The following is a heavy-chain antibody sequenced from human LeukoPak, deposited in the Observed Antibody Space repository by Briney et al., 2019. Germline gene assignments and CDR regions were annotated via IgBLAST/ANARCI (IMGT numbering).Heavy chain of an antibody. J-gene: IGHJ4*02. CDR3: AKARDVYNWNDGFDY. V-gene: IGHV3-43*01. D-gene: IGHD1-20*01. CDR2: ISWDGGST. Sequence: GGSLRLSCAASGFTFDDYTMHWVRQAPGKGLEWVSLISWDGGSTYYADSVKGRFTISRDNSKNSLYLQMNSLRTEDTALYYCAKARDVYNWNDGFDYWGQGTLVTVSS. CDR1: GFTFDDYT.